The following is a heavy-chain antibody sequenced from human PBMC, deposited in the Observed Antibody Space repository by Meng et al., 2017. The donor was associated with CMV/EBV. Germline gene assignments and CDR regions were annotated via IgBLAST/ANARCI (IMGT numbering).Heavy chain of an antibody. J-gene: IGHJ6*02. CDR2: IYYSGST. CDR1: GGSVSSGSYY. Sequence: GSLRLSCTVSGGSVSSGSYYWSWIRQPPGKGLEWIGYIYYSGSTNYNPSLKSRVTISVDTSKNQFSLKLSSVTAADTAVYYCASRKTIGYCSGGSCYRRVYYYGMDVWGQGTTVTVSS. D-gene: IGHD2-15*01. V-gene: IGHV4-61*01. CDR3: ASRKTIGYCSGGSCYRRVYYYGMDV.